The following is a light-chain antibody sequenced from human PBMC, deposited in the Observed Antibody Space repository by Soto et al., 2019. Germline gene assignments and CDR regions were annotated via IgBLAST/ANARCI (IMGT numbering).Light chain of an antibody. V-gene: IGKV3-20*01. CDR2: GAS. Sequence: EIVLTQSPGTLSLSPGERATLSCRASQSGSSSYLAWYQRRPGQAPRLLIYGASSRATGIPDRFSGTGSGTDFTLTISRLEPEDFAVYYCQQSVSSPYTFGQGTKLEIK. CDR1: QSGSSSY. CDR3: QQSVSSPYT. J-gene: IGKJ2*01.